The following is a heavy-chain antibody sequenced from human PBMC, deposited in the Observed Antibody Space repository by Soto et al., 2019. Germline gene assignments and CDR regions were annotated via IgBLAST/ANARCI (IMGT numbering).Heavy chain of an antibody. J-gene: IGHJ6*02. V-gene: IGHV3-30-3*01. CDR3: ARDSLHGMDV. CDR1: GFTFSSYA. Sequence: QVQLVESGGGVVQPGRSLRLSCAASGFTFSSYAMHWVRQAPGKGLEWVAVISYDGSNKYYADSVKGRFTISRDNSKNTLYLQMHSLRAEDTAVYYCARDSLHGMDVWGQGTTVTVSS. CDR2: ISYDGSNK.